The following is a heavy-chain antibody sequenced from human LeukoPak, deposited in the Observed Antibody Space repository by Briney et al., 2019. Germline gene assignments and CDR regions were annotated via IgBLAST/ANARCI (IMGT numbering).Heavy chain of an antibody. CDR2: IYYSGST. V-gene: IGHV4-59*01. Sequence: SETLSLTCTVSGASISSYYWSWIRQPPGKGLEWIGYIYYSGSTNYNPSLKSRVTMSVDTSKNQFSLKLSSVTAADTAVYYCARVDVAAAGFDYWGQGTLVTVSS. D-gene: IGHD6-13*01. J-gene: IGHJ4*02. CDR1: GASISSYY. CDR3: ARVDVAAAGFDY.